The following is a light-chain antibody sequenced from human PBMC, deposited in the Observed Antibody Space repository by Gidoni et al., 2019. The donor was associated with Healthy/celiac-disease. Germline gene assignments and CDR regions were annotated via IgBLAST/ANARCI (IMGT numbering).Light chain of an antibody. V-gene: IGKV3-15*01. CDR2: GAS. CDR1: QSVSSN. Sequence: EIVLTQSPATLSVSPGERATLSCRARQSVSSNLAWYQQKPGQAPRLLISGASTRAKGIPARFSGRGSGTEFTLTISSLQSEDFAVYYCQQYNNCLPGDTFGQGTKLEIK. CDR3: QQYNNCLPGDT. J-gene: IGKJ2*01.